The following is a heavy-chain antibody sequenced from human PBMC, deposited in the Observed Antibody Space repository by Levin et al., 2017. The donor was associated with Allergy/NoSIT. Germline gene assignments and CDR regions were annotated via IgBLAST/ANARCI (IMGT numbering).Heavy chain of an antibody. CDR1: GFTFGDYA. CDR3: TRVRLAARSGSYKY. Sequence: GGSLRLSCTASGFTFGDYAMSWFRQAPGKGLEWVSFIKSKGYGGTTEYAASVKGRFTISRDDSKSIAYLQMNSLKTEDTAVYYCTRVRLAARSGSYKYWGQGTLVTVSS. V-gene: IGHV3-49*03. D-gene: IGHD1-26*01. J-gene: IGHJ4*02. CDR2: IKSKGYGGTT.